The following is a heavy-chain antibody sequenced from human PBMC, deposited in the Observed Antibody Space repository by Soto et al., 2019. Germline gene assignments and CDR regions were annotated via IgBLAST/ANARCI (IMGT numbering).Heavy chain of an antibody. V-gene: IGHV4-34*01. J-gene: IGHJ6*02. CDR1: GGSFSGYY. CDR3: ARFYGDYAGDYYYYYGMDV. CDR2: INHSGST. Sequence: QVQLQQWGAGLLKPSETLSLTCAVYGGSFSGYYWSWIRQPPGKGLEWIGEINHSGSTNYNPSLNSRVTISVDTSKNQFSLKLSSVTAADTAVYYCARFYGDYAGDYYYYYGMDVWGQGTTVTVSS. D-gene: IGHD4-17*01.